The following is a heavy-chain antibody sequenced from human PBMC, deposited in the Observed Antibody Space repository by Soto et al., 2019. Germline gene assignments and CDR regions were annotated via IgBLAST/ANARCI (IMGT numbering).Heavy chain of an antibody. CDR1: GYTFTMFG. V-gene: IGHV1-18*01. J-gene: IGHJ4*02. CDR2: IATFNGSP. Sequence: QVQLVQSGAEVKRPGASVKVSCKASGYTFTMFGISWVRQAPGQGLEWMGWIATFNGSPTYSQKFQDRLTMTTDTSTITAYMELRRLRSDDTAVYFCARRSDYGDYWGQGSQVTVAS. CDR3: ARRSDYGDY. D-gene: IGHD3-10*01.